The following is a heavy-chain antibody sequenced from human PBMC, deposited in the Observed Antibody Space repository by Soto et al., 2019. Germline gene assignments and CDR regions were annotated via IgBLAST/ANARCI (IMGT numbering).Heavy chain of an antibody. V-gene: IGHV3-15*07. D-gene: IGHD6-13*01. J-gene: IGHJ6*02. CDR1: GFSFSPAW. CDR3: IWQQDFYYGRAV. Sequence: EVQLVESGGGLVTPGGSLTLSCAASGFSFSPAWMNWVRQAPGKGLEWVGLIKSKGGGGTADYAAPVKGRFIISRDDSKNTIYLQMNGLNPEDTALYYDIWQQDFYYGRAVWGQGTTVTVSS. CDR2: IKSKGGGGTA.